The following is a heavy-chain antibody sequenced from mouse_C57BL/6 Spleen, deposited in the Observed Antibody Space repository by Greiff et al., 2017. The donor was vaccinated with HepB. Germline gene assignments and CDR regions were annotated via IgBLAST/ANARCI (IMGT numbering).Heavy chain of an antibody. CDR1: GYTFTSYW. Sequence: QVQLQQPGAELVKPGASVKLSCKASGYTFTSYWMQWVKQRPGQGLEWIGEIDPSDSYTNYNQKFKGKATLTVDTSSSTAYMQLSSRTSEDSAVYYCARGPWCAYWGQGTLVTVSA. CDR2: IDPSDSYT. CDR3: ARGPWCAY. V-gene: IGHV1-50*01. J-gene: IGHJ3*01.